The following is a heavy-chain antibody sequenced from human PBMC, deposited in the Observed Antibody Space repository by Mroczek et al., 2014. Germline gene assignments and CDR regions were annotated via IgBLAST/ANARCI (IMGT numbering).Heavy chain of an antibody. Sequence: ESGGGVVQPGRSLRLSCAASGFTFSSYAMHWVRQAPGKGLEWVAVISYDGSNKYYADSVKGRFTISRDNSKNTLYLQMNSLRAEDTAVYYCARDRGSKWELLTQAGAFDIWGQGTMVTRLF. CDR1: GFTFSSYA. J-gene: IGHJ3*02. CDR2: ISYDGSNK. V-gene: IGHV3-30-3*01. CDR3: ARDRGSKWELLTQAGAFDI. D-gene: IGHD1-26*01.